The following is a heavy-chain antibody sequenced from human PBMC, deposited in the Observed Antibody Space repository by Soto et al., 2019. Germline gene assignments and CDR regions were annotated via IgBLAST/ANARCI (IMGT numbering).Heavy chain of an antibody. CDR1: GFTFSDAA. CDR2: IRAKAYSYAT. CDR3: TRHSVDY. J-gene: IGHJ4*02. Sequence: EVQLVESGGGLVQPGGSLKLSCAASGFTFSDAALHWVRQASGKGLEWVGRIRAKAYSYATAYAASVKGRFTISRDDSKNTAYMQMSSLTTEDTAVYYCTRHSVDYWGQGTLVTVSS. V-gene: IGHV3-73*01.